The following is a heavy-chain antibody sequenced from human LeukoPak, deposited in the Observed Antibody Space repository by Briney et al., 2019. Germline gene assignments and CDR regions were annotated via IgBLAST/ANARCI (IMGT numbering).Heavy chain of an antibody. CDR3: ARVSGRYQLPDY. Sequence: SETLSLTCTVSGGSISSGGYYWSWIRQPPGKGLEWIGYIYHSGSTYYNPSLKSRVTISVDTSKNQFSLKLSSVTAADTAVYYCARVSGRYQLPDYWGQGTLVTVSS. J-gene: IGHJ4*02. CDR2: IYHSGST. CDR1: GGSISSGGYY. V-gene: IGHV4-30-2*05. D-gene: IGHD2-2*01.